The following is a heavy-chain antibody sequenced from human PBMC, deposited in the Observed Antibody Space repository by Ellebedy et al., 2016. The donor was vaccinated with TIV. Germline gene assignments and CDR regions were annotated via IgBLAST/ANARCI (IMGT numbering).Heavy chain of an antibody. CDR3: ARMPIYSNSFGWFDS. CDR1: GGSLNNYY. D-gene: IGHD6-13*01. CDR2: ITDSGRI. Sequence: MPSETLSLTCSVSGGSLNNYYWAWIRQPPGKGLEWVGHITDSGRIKYNPSLESRITVSADTSKSQFSLQLTSVTAADTAVYYCARMPIYSNSFGWFDSWGQGALVTVSS. J-gene: IGHJ5*01. V-gene: IGHV4-59*01.